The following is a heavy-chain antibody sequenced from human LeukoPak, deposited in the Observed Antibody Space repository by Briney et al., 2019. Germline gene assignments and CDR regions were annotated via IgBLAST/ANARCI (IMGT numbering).Heavy chain of an antibody. CDR3: AKDSTTLAEDFDY. D-gene: IGHD2/OR15-2a*01. J-gene: IGHJ4*02. CDR2: IGTAGDT. CDR1: GFTFSSYD. Sequence: GGSLRLSCAASGFTFSSYDMHWVRQATGKGLEWVSAIGTAGDTYYPDSVKGRFTISRDNSKNTLFLQMNSLRAEDTAVYYCAKDSTTLAEDFDYWGQGTLVTVSS. V-gene: IGHV3-13*01.